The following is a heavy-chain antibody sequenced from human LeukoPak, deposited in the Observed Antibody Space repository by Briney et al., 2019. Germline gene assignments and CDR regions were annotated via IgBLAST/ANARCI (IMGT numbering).Heavy chain of an antibody. Sequence: GGSLRLSCAASGFTFSSYGMHWVRQAPGKGLEWVAVISYDGSNKYYADSVKGRFTISRDNSKNTLYLQMNSLRAEDTAVYYCAKERGWYVTTSAYFDYWGQGTLVTVSS. CDR2: ISYDGSNK. D-gene: IGHD6-19*01. J-gene: IGHJ4*02. CDR1: GFTFSSYG. CDR3: AKERGWYVTTSAYFDY. V-gene: IGHV3-30*18.